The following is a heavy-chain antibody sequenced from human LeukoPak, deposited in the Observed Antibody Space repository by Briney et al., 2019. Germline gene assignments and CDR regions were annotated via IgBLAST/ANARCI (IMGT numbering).Heavy chain of an antibody. D-gene: IGHD3-22*01. CDR3: AKALIPTYYYDSSGLLDFDY. CDR1: GFTFSSYA. V-gene: IGHV3-23*01. Sequence: QPGGSLRLSCAASGFTFSSYAMSWVRQAPGKGLEWVSAISGSGGSTYYADSVKGRFTISRDNSKNTLYLQMNSLRAEDTAVYYCAKALIPTYYYDSSGLLDFDYWGQGTLVTVSS. J-gene: IGHJ4*02. CDR2: ISGSGGST.